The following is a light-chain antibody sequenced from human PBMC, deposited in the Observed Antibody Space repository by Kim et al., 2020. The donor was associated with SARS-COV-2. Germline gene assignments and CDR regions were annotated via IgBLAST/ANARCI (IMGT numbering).Light chain of an antibody. CDR1: QSISRY. CDR3: QQSHSTPPYT. Sequence: DIQMTQSPSSLSASVGDRVTITCRTSQSISRYLNWYQQKPGKAPKLLIYAASSLESGVPSRFSGSGSGTDFTLTISSLQPEDFATYDWQQSHSTPPYTFGQGTKLEI. V-gene: IGKV1-39*01. J-gene: IGKJ2*01. CDR2: AAS.